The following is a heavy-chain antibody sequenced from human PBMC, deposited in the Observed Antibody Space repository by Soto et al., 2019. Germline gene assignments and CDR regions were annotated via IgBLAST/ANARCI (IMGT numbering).Heavy chain of an antibody. V-gene: IGHV3-21*01. CDR3: AREGRDSSGWAVAFDI. D-gene: IGHD6-19*01. J-gene: IGHJ3*02. CDR1: GFTFSSYS. CDR2: ISSSSSYI. Sequence: GGSLRLSCAASGFTFSSYSMNWVRQAPGKGLEWVSSISSSSSYIYYADSVKGRFTISRDNAKNSLYLQMNSLRAEDTAVYYCAREGRDSSGWAVAFDIWGQGTMVTVSS.